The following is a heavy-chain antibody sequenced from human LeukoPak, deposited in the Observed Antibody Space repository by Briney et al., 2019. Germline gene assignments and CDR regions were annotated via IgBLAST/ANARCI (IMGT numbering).Heavy chain of an antibody. CDR2: ISAYNGNT. Sequence: ASVKVSCRTSGYTFTSYGISWVRQAPGQGLEWMGWISAYNGNTNYAQKLQGRVTMTTDTSTSTAYMEVRSLRSDDTAIYYCARVYRDTYGQNWGQGTLVTVSS. V-gene: IGHV1-18*04. J-gene: IGHJ4*02. D-gene: IGHD5-18*01. CDR1: GYTFTSYG. CDR3: ARVYRDTYGQN.